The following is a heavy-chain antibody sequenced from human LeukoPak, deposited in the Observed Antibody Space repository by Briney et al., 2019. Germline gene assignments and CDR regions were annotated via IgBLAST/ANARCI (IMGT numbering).Heavy chain of an antibody. CDR2: IYPGDSDT. J-gene: IGHJ4*02. V-gene: IGHV5-51*01. CDR1: GYSFNTYW. CDR3: ARRQGCSSTSCPPDY. D-gene: IGHD2-2*01. Sequence: PGESLKISCRGSGYSFNTYWIGWVRQMPGKGLEWMGIIYPGDSDTRYSPSFQGQVTMSADKSINTAYLQWSSLKASDTAMYYCARRQGCSSTSCPPDYWGQGTLITVSS.